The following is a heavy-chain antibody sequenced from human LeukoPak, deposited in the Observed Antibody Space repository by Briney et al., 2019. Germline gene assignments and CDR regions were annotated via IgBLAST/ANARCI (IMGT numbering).Heavy chain of an antibody. CDR1: EFTFSSYV. Sequence: GGSLRLSCAASEFTFSSYVMSWVRQAPGKGLEWVSAISGSGGSTYYADSVKGRFTISRDNSKNTLYLQMNSLRAEDTAVYYCAKDLVITFGGVIDYNWFDPWGQGTLVTVSS. CDR2: ISGSGGST. D-gene: IGHD3-16*02. CDR3: AKDLVITFGGVIDYNWFDP. V-gene: IGHV3-23*01. J-gene: IGHJ5*02.